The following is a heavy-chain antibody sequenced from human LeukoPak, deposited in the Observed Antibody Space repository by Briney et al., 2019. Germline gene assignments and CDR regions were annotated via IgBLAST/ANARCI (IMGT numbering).Heavy chain of an antibody. J-gene: IGHJ3*02. CDR3: ARGDVVVVAAGFDAFDI. CDR2: ISAYNGNT. D-gene: IGHD2-15*01. V-gene: IGHV1-18*01. CDR1: GYTFTSYG. Sequence: ASVKVSCKASGYTFTSYGIGWVRQAPGQGLEWMGWISAYNGNTNYAQKLQGRVTMTTDTSTSTAYMELRSLRSDDTAVYYCARGDVVVVAAGFDAFDIWGQGTMVTVSS.